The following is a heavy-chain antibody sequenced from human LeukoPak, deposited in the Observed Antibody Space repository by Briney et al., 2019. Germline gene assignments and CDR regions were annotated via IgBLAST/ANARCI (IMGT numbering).Heavy chain of an antibody. D-gene: IGHD3-22*01. V-gene: IGHV1-2*04. CDR2: INPNSGGT. J-gene: IGHJ4*02. CDR3: SLTYYYDSSGPLGY. Sequence: ASVKVSCKASGYTFTGYYMHWVRQAPGQGLEWMGWINPNSGGTNYAQKFQGWVTMTRDTSISTAYMELSRLRPDDTAVYYCSLTYYYDSSGPLGYWGQGTLVTVSS. CDR1: GYTFTGYY.